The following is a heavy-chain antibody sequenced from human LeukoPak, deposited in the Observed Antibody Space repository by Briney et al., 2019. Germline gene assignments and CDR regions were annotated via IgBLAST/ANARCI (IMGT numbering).Heavy chain of an antibody. V-gene: IGHV3-23*01. D-gene: IGHD3-22*01. CDR1: GFTFSSYA. Sequence: GGSLRLSCADSGFTFSSYAMSWVRQAPGKGLEWVSAISGSGGSTYYADSVKGRFTISRDNSKNTLYLQMNSLRAEDTAVYYCAKYYYDSSGYYKGGDYWGQGTLVTVSS. CDR3: AKYYYDSSGYYKGGDY. CDR2: ISGSGGST. J-gene: IGHJ4*02.